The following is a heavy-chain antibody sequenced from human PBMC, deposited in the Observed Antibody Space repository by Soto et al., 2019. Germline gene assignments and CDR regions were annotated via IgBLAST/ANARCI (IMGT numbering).Heavy chain of an antibody. D-gene: IGHD3-9*01. J-gene: IGHJ4*02. Sequence: GESLKISCKGSGYSFTNYWIGWVRQMPGKGLEWMGIIYPGDSDTRYSPSFQGQVTISADKSIGTAYLQWSSLKASDTAMYYCARGNYDILTALSHVDYWGQGTLVTVSS. CDR1: GYSFTNYW. V-gene: IGHV5-51*01. CDR3: ARGNYDILTALSHVDY. CDR2: IYPGDSDT.